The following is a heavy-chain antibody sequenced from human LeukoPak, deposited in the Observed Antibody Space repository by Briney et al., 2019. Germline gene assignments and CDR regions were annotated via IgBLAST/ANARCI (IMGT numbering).Heavy chain of an antibody. CDR1: GFTFSSYS. Sequence: GGSLRLSCAASGFTFSSYSMSWVRQAPGKGLEWVANIKQDGSEKNYVGSVKGRFSISRDNAKNSLYLQMNSLRAEDTAVYYCARDHHRRLYDSQARDTFDIWGQGTMVTVSS. CDR3: ARDHHRRLYDSQARDTFDI. V-gene: IGHV3-7*01. CDR2: IKQDGSEK. J-gene: IGHJ3*02. D-gene: IGHD3-22*01.